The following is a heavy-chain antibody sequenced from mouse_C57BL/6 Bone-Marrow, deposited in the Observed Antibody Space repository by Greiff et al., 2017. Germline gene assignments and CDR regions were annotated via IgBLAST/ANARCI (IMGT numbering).Heavy chain of an antibody. CDR1: GYTFTSYW. V-gene: IGHV1-72*01. CDR3: AREGNYGKGGAMDY. J-gene: IGHJ4*01. CDR2: IDPNSGGT. D-gene: IGHD2-1*01. Sequence: QVQLQQPGAELVKPGASVKLSCKASGYTFTSYWMHWVKQRPGRGLEWSGRIDPNSGGTKYNEKFKSKATLTVDKPSSTAYMQLSSLTSEDSAVYYCAREGNYGKGGAMDYWGQGTSVTVSS.